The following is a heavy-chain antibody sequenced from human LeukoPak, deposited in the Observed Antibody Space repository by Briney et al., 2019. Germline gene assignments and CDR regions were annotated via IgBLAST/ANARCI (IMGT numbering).Heavy chain of an antibody. D-gene: IGHD3-10*01. CDR2: IYSGGST. V-gene: IGHV3-53*01. CDR3: SRHRGLLWSAT. J-gene: IGHJ5*02. CDR1: GFSVSSNY. Sequence: GGSLRLSCPASGFSVSSNYMSWVRQAPGKGLEWVSVIYSGGSTYYADSLKGRFTISRDNTKNTLYLQMSSVRAEDTAVYYGSRHRGLLWSATWGQGTLVTVSP.